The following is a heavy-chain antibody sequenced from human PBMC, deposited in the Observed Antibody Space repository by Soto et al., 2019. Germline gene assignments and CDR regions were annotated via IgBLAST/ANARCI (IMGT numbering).Heavy chain of an antibody. CDR3: TMGLLWFGAY. CDR1: GFTFSGSA. CDR2: IRSKANSYAT. Sequence: EVQLVESGGGLVQPGGSLKLSCAASGFTFSGSAMHWVRQASGKGLEWVGRIRSKANSYATAYAASVKGRFTISRDDSKNTEYLQMNILKTEDTAVYYCTMGLLWFGAYWGQGTLVTVSS. D-gene: IGHD3-10*01. V-gene: IGHV3-73*02. J-gene: IGHJ4*02.